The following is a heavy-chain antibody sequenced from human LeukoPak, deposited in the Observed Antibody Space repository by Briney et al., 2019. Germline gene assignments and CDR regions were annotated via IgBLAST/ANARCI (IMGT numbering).Heavy chain of an antibody. Sequence: PSETLSLTCTVSGGSISSYYWSWIRQPPGKGLEWIGEINHSGSTNYNPSLKSRVTISVDTSKNQFSLKLSSVTAADTAVYYCARRIAAAYLIDYWGQGTLVTVSS. CDR1: GGSISSYY. J-gene: IGHJ4*02. CDR2: INHSGST. D-gene: IGHD6-13*01. V-gene: IGHV4-34*01. CDR3: ARRIAAAYLIDY.